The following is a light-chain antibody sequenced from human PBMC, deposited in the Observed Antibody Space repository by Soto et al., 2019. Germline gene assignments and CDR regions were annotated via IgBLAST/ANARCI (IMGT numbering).Light chain of an antibody. CDR3: QQHNNWPLT. CDR1: QSVSNF. Sequence: EIVLTQSPATLSLSPGERATLTCRASQSVSNFLAWYQHKPGQAPRLLIYGASTRATGIPARFSGSGSGTEFTLTISSLQSEDFAVYYCQQHNNWPLTFGGGTKVDIK. CDR2: GAS. J-gene: IGKJ4*01. V-gene: IGKV3-15*01.